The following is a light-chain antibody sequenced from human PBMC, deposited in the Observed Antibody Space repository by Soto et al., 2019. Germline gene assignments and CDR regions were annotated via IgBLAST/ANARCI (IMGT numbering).Light chain of an antibody. J-gene: IGKJ4*01. CDR1: QDISTY. V-gene: IGKV1-27*01. CDR2: AAY. Sequence: DIQMTQAPSSLSASVGDRVTITCRARQDISTYLAWYQQKPGKVPKLLISAAYTLQSGVPPRFSGSGSGTGFTLTIRSLQAEEVATYYCQKDDNAPLTFGGGTKVEIK. CDR3: QKDDNAPLT.